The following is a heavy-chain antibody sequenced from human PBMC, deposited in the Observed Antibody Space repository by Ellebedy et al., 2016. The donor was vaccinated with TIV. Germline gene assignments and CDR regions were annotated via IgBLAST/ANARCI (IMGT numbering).Heavy chain of an antibody. CDR2: ISGGGDST. CDR3: AKGTSSGFNYDRVGFEY. CDR1: GFTFSSFA. V-gene: IGHV3-23*01. D-gene: IGHD3-22*01. Sequence: GGSLRLSCAGSGFTFSSFAMHWVRQAPGKGLEWLSVISGGGDSTYHAGSVKGRSTITRDNSKNTLYLQMDRLRAEDTAVYYCAKGTSSGFNYDRVGFEYWGQGALVTVSS. J-gene: IGHJ4*02.